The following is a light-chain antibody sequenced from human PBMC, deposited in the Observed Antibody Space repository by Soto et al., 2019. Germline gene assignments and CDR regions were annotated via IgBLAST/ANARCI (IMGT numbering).Light chain of an antibody. CDR2: DAS. CDR3: QQYDNYPLT. Sequence: DIQMTQSPSTLSASVGDRVTITCRASQSVRSWLAWYQQKPGRAPKFLIYDASSLESGVPSRFSDSGSGTEFYLTISNLQPDDFATYYCQQYDNYPLTFGGGTKVEI. CDR1: QSVRSW. V-gene: IGKV1-5*01. J-gene: IGKJ4*01.